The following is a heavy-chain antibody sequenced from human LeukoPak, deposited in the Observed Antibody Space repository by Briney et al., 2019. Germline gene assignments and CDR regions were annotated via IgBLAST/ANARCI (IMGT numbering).Heavy chain of an antibody. J-gene: IGHJ4*02. Sequence: GGSLRLSPAASGFTFTDYWMHWVRQAPGKGLVWVSIINTDTRGTYYAHPVKGRFTISRDNAKNTLYLQMNGLRADDTAVYYWARAGAYHFDNWGQGTLVTVSS. CDR1: GFTFTDYW. D-gene: IGHD3-16*01. CDR2: INTDTRGT. V-gene: IGHV3-74*01. CDR3: ARAGAYHFDN.